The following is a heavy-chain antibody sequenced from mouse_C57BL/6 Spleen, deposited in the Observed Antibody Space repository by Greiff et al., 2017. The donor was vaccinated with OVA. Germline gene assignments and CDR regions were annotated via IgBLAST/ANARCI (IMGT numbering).Heavy chain of an antibody. CDR3: ARSGYCNPDD. CDR1: GYAFSSSW. Sequence: QVQLQQSGPELVKPGASVKISCKASGYAFSSSWMNWVKQRPGKGLEWIGRIYPGDGDTNYNGKFKGKATLTADKSSSTAYMQLSSLTSEDSAVYFCARSGYCNPDDWGQGTTLTVS. J-gene: IGHJ2*01. D-gene: IGHD3-1*01. CDR2: IYPGDGDT. V-gene: IGHV1-82*01.